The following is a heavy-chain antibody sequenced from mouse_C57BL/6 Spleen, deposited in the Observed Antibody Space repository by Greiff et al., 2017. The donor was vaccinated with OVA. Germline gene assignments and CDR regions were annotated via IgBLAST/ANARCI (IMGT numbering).Heavy chain of an antibody. CDR2: ISYDGSN. D-gene: IGHD2-5*01. Sequence: EVKLMESGPGLVKPSQSLSLTCSVTGYSITSGYYWNWIRQFPGNKLEWMGYISYDGSNNYNPSLKNRISITRDTSKNQFFLKLNSVTTEDTATYYCARDDSNYGDYWGQGTTLTVSS. J-gene: IGHJ2*01. V-gene: IGHV3-6*01. CDR3: ARDDSNYGDY. CDR1: GYSITSGYY.